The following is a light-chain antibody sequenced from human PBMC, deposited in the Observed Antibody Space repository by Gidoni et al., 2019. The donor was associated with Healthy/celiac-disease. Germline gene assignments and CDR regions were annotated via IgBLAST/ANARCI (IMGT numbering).Light chain of an antibody. Sequence: EIVMTQSPATLSVSPGERATLSCRASQSVSSNVAWYQQKPGQAPRLLIYGASTRATGIPARFSGSGSGTEFTLTISSLQSEDFAVYYCQQYNNWPQTFXQXTKVEIK. V-gene: IGKV3-15*01. J-gene: IGKJ1*01. CDR3: QQYNNWPQT. CDR2: GAS. CDR1: QSVSSN.